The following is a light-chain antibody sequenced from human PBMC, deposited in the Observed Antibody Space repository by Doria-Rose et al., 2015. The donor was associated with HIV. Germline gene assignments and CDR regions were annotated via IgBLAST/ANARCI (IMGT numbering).Light chain of an antibody. CDR3: LQDYSYPRT. Sequence: TQSPSSLSASVGDRVTITCRASQGIRNDLGWYQQKPRKAPKLLIFGTSSLQSGVSSRFSGSGSGTDFTLTISSLQPEDFATYYCLQDYSYPRTFGGGTKVEIK. CDR1: QGIRND. CDR2: GTS. J-gene: IGKJ4*01. V-gene: IGKV1-6*01.